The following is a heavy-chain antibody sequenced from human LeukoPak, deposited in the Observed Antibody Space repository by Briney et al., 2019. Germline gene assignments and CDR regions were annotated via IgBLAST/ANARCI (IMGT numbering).Heavy chain of an antibody. CDR2: IIPLFGTA. J-gene: IGHJ4*02. V-gene: IGHV1-69*13. CDR3: AREWAGYGSGSYYYY. Sequence: ASVKVSCKTSGYIFTDYSLNWVRQAPGQGLEWMGGIIPLFGTANYAQKFLGRVIITADESTSTTHMYLSSLKSEDTAVYYCAREWAGYGSGSYYYYWGQGTLVTVSS. CDR1: GYIFTDYS. D-gene: IGHD3-10*01.